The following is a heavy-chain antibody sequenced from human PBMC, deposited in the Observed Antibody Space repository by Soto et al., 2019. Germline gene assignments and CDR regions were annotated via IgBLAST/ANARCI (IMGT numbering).Heavy chain of an antibody. CDR1: GHSSTHNG. V-gene: IGHV1-18*01. CDR3: ATDDMNRGRFDF. CDR2: ININRGDV. J-gene: IGHJ4*01. Sequence: SVKVSCKASGHSSTHNGISWVRRAPGQGLEWMGWININRGDVNHAPKFQGRVTLTTDTSTTTAYMELRSLRLDDTAVYFCATDDMNRGRFDFWGHGTLVTVSS.